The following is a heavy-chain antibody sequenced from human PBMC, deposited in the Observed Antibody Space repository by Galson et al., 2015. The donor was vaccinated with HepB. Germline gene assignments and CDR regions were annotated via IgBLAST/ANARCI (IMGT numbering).Heavy chain of an antibody. CDR1: GGSISSGDYY. V-gene: IGHV4-30-4*01. CDR2: IYYSGST. CDR3: AREGAITGTPGGMDV. D-gene: IGHD1-20*01. Sequence: TLPLTCTVSGGSISSGDYYWSWIRQPPGKGLEWIGYIYYSGSTYYNPSLKSRVTISVDTSKNQFSLKLSSVTAADTAVYYCAREGAITGTPGGMDVWGQGTTVTVSS. J-gene: IGHJ6*02.